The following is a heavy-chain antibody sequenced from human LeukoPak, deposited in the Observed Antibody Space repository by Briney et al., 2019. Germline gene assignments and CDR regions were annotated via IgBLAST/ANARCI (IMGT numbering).Heavy chain of an antibody. CDR3: AKDKGYNWNYSGFFDY. Sequence: PGGSLRLSCAASGFTFSSYAMSWVRQAPGKGLEWVSGISASGGSTDYADSVKGRFTISRGNSKNTLYLQMNSLRAEDTAVYYCAKDKGYNWNYSGFFDYWGQGTLVTVSS. CDR2: ISASGGST. CDR1: GFTFSSYA. J-gene: IGHJ4*02. D-gene: IGHD1-20*01. V-gene: IGHV3-23*01.